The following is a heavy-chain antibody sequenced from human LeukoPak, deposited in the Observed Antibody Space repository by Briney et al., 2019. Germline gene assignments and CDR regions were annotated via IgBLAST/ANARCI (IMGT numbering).Heavy chain of an antibody. J-gene: IGHJ4*02. D-gene: IGHD3-10*01. V-gene: IGHV4-59*01. CDR1: GGSFSGYY. Sequence: KPSETLSLTCAVYGGSFSGYYWSWVRQPPGKGLEWIGYIYYSGSTNYNPSLKSRVTISVDTSKNQFSLKLSSVTAADTAVYYCARAPYGSGSLIDYWGEGTLVTVSS. CDR3: ARAPYGSGSLIDY. CDR2: IYYSGST.